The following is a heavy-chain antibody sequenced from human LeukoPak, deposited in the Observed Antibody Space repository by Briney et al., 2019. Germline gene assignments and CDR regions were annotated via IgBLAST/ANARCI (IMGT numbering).Heavy chain of an antibody. D-gene: IGHD4-17*01. CDR1: GYTFTSYD. J-gene: IGHJ4*02. CDR3: ATELRRQDY. Sequence: GASVKVSCKASGYTFTSYDINWVRQATGQGLEWMGYMNPNSGDTEYAQKFQGRLTITRDTSISTAYMELSNLRSEDTAVYYCATELRRQDYWGQGTLVTVSS. V-gene: IGHV1-8*03. CDR2: MNPNSGDT.